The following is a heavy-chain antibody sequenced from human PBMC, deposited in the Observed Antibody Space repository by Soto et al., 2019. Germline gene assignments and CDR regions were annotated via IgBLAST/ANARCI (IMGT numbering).Heavy chain of an antibody. CDR2: IFYGGST. CDR1: GGSISSGDYY. Sequence: QVQLQESGPGLVKPSQTLSLTCTVSGGSISSGDYYWSWIRQPPGKGLEWIGYIFYGGSTYYNPSLKRRVTMSVDTSKNQFSLKLSSVTAADTAVYYCATAVRGSYYDYWGQGTLVTVSS. V-gene: IGHV4-30-4*01. D-gene: IGHD1-26*01. J-gene: IGHJ4*02. CDR3: ATAVRGSYYDY.